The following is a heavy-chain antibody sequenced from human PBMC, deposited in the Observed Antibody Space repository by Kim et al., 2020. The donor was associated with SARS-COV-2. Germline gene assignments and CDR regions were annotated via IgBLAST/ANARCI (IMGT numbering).Heavy chain of an antibody. CDR1: GGSFSGYY. D-gene: IGHD5-18*01. Sequence: SETLSLTCAVYGGSFSGYYWSWIRQPPGKGLEWIGEINHSGSTNYNPSLKSRVTISVDTSKNQSSLKLSSVTAADTAVYYCARERYSYGYKGAFDYWGQGTLVTVSS. CDR3: ARERYSYGYKGAFDY. CDR2: INHSGST. V-gene: IGHV4-34*01. J-gene: IGHJ4*02.